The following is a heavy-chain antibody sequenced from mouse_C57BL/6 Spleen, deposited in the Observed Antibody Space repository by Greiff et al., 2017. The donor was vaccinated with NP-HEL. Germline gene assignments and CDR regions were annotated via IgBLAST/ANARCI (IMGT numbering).Heavy chain of an antibody. CDR2: IHPNSGST. Sequence: QVQLQQPGAELVKPGASVKLSCKASGYTFTSYWMHWVKQRPGQGLEWIGMIHPNSGSTNYNEKFKSKATLTVDKSSSTAYMQLSSLTSEDSAVYYCARGSPPYGYDGGFAYWGQGTLVTVSA. J-gene: IGHJ3*01. D-gene: IGHD2-2*01. V-gene: IGHV1-64*01. CDR3: ARGSPPYGYDGGFAY. CDR1: GYTFTSYW.